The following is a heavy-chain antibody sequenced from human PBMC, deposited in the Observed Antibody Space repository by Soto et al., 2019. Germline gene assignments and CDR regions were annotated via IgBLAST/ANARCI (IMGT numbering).Heavy chain of an antibody. CDR3: ARVYGGLRGGMDV. Sequence: PGGSLSLSCAASGFTFSSYAMHWVRQAPGKGLEWVAVISYDGSNKYYADSVKGRFTISRDNSKNTLYLQMNSLRAEDTAVYYCARVYGGLRGGMDVWGQGTTVTVSS. D-gene: IGHD4-17*01. V-gene: IGHV3-30-3*01. J-gene: IGHJ6*02. CDR1: GFTFSSYA. CDR2: ISYDGSNK.